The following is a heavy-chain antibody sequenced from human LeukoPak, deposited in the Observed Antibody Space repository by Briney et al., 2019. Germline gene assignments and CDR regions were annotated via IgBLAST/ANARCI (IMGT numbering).Heavy chain of an antibody. CDR2: ISYDGSNK. V-gene: IGHV3-30*03. J-gene: IGHJ4*02. CDR3: ARDSPPDY. CDR1: GFTFSSYG. Sequence: HPGRSLRLSCAASGFTFSSYGMHWVRQAPGKGLEWVAVISYDGSNKYYANSVKGRFTISRDNSKNTLYPQMNSLRAEDTAVYYCARDSPPDYWGQGTLVTVSS.